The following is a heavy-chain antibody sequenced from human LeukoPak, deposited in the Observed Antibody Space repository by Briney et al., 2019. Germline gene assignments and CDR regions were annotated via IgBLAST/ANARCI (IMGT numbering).Heavy chain of an antibody. CDR2: IKSKTNGGTT. V-gene: IGHV3-15*01. CDR1: GFTFSNAW. Sequence: PGGSLRLSCVASGFTFSNAWMSWVRQAPGKGLEWVGRIKSKTNGGTTDYAAPVKGRFTISRDDSKNTLYLQMNSLKTEDTAVYYSTKFAYAAFEYWGQGTLVTVSS. CDR3: TKFAYAAFEY. J-gene: IGHJ4*02. D-gene: IGHD4-17*01.